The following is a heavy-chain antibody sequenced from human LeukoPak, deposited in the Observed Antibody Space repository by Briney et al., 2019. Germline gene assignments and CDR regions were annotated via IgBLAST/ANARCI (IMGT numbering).Heavy chain of an antibody. CDR3: ARGASSGYRIDY. D-gene: IGHD3-16*02. J-gene: IGHJ4*02. CDR1: GLIFRNYW. CDR2: IKTDGTTT. Sequence: GGSLRLSCAASGLIFRNYWMHWVRQVPGKGLVWVSRIKTDGTTTNYADSVQGRFTISRDNAKNMLYLQMNSLRAEDTAVYYCARGASSGYRIDYWGQGTLVTVSS. V-gene: IGHV3-74*01.